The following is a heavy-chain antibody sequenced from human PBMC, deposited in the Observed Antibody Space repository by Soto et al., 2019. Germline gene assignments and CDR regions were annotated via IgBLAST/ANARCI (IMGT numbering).Heavy chain of an antibody. V-gene: IGHV4-39*01. J-gene: IGHJ4*02. CDR3: ASGIAAAGKFFDS. D-gene: IGHD6-13*01. CDR1: GGSISSSSYY. Sequence: SETLSLTCTVSGGSISSSSYYWGWIRQPPGKGLEWIGSIYYSGSTYYNPSLKSRVTISVDTSKNQFSLKLSSVTAADTAVYYCASGIAAAGKFFDSWGQGTQVTVSS. CDR2: IYYSGST.